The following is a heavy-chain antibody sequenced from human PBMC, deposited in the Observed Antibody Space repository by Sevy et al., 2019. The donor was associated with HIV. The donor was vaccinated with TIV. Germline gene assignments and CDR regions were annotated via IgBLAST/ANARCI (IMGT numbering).Heavy chain of an antibody. CDR1: GFTFSSYS. V-gene: IGHV3-21*01. CDR2: ISSSSSYI. D-gene: IGHD3-22*01. CDR3: ARDRYDSSGYYPKSHYYGMDV. Sequence: GGSLRLSCAASGFTFSSYSMNWVRQAPGNGLEWVSSISSSSSYIYYADSVKGRFTISRDNAKNSLYLQMNSLRAEDTAVYYCARDRYDSSGYYPKSHYYGMDVWGQGTTVTVSS. J-gene: IGHJ6*02.